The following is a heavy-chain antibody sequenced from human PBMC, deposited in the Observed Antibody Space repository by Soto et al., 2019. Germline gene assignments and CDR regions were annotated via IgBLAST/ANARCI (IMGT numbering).Heavy chain of an antibody. J-gene: IGHJ6*02. CDR3: ASSYYGSGTPYYYGMDV. CDR1: GYTFTNYG. Sequence: QVQLVQSGAEVKKPGASVKVSCKASGYTFTNYGITWVRQAPGQGLEWMGWISAYNGNTNYAQKLQARVTMTTDTSTTTAYMELRSLRSDDTAVYYCASSYYGSGTPYYYGMDVWGQGTTGTVSS. V-gene: IGHV1-18*01. CDR2: ISAYNGNT. D-gene: IGHD3-10*01.